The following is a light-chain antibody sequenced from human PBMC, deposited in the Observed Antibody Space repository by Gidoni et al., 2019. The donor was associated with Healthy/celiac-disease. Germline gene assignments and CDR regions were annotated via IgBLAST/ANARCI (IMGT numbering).Light chain of an antibody. CDR1: QSVSSN. Sequence: EIVMTQSPATLSVSPGERATLSCRASQSVSSNLAWYQQKPGQAPRLLIYGASTRATGIPARFSGSGSGTEFTLTISSLQSEDFAVYYCQQYNNWPPLSTFXQXTRLXIK. CDR2: GAS. V-gene: IGKV3-15*01. J-gene: IGKJ5*01. CDR3: QQYNNWPPLST.